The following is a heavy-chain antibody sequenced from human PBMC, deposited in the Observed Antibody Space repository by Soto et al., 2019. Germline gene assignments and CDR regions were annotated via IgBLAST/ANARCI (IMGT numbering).Heavy chain of an antibody. CDR1: CGSISRRAYY. V-gene: IGHV4-39*01. D-gene: IGHD2-2*01. J-gene: IGHJ4*02. Sequence: PSATLSLTSTVSCGSISRRAYYWAWIRQPPGKGLEWIGRIQFSGTTYYNPSLKSRATISVDSSNNQVSLNLSSVTAADTAVYYCARPPPDCSSTSCYLFWGQGTLVTVSS. CDR2: IQFSGTT. CDR3: ARPPPDCSSTSCYLF.